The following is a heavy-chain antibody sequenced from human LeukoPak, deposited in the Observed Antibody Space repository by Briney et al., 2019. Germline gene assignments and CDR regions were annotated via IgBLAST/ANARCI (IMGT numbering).Heavy chain of an antibody. CDR3: TREAPTPNWLDP. J-gene: IGHJ5*02. D-gene: IGHD5-24*01. V-gene: IGHV4-59*06. Sequence: SETLSLTCSVSGGSIISYYWSWIRQHPGKGLEWIGYIYYSGTTYYNPSLKSRVTMSVDTSKNQFSLKLSSVTAADTAIYYCTREAPTPNWLDPWGQGTLVTVSS. CDR2: IYYSGTT. CDR1: GGSIISYY.